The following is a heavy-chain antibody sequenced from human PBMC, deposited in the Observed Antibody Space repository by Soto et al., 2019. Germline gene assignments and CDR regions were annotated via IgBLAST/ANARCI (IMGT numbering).Heavy chain of an antibody. J-gene: IGHJ6*03. CDR1: GDSVSSNSAA. V-gene: IGHV6-1*01. D-gene: IGHD4-4*01. CDR3: ARGGTGGTTDYYYYYMDV. CDR2: TYYRSKWYN. Sequence: SQTLSLTCAISGDSVSSNSAAWNWIRQSPSRGLEWLGRTYYRSKWYNDYAVSVKSRITINPDTSKNQFSLQLNSVTPEDTAVYYCARGGTGGTTDYYYYYMDVWGKGTTVTVSS.